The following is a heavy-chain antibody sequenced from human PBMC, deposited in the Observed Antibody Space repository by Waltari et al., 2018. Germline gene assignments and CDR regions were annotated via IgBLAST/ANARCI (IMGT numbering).Heavy chain of an antibody. Sequence: VHLVESGGGLVRPGRSLRLSCAASGFIFDDSGMGRVRQAPGKGLEWVAGINWNSGTIHYADSVKGRFTISRDNAENSLYLQMNSLTTEDTAVYYCTKDMDGATAMAPRLDFWGQGTLVTVSS. CDR2: INWNSGTI. J-gene: IGHJ4*02. V-gene: IGHV3-9*01. D-gene: IGHD5-18*01. CDR1: GFIFDDSG. CDR3: TKDMDGATAMAPRLDF.